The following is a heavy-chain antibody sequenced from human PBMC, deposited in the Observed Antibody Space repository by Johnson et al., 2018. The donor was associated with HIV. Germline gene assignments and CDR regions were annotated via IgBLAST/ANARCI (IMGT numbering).Heavy chain of an antibody. CDR2: IWYDGSNK. V-gene: IGHV3-33*06. D-gene: IGHD1-14*01. CDR3: AKDLTPDSLDVDAFDS. J-gene: IGHJ3*02. Sequence: QMLLVESGGGVVQPGRSLRLSCAASGFTFSSYGMHWVRQAPGKGLEWVAVIWYDGSNKYYADSVKGRFTISRDNSGNMVYLQMNSLRAEDTAVYYCAKDLTPDSLDVDAFDSWGQGTMVTVSS. CDR1: GFTFSSYG.